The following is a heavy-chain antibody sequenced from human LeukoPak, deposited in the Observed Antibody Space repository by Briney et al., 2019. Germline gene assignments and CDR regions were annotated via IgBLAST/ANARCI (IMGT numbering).Heavy chain of an antibody. D-gene: IGHD3-3*01. J-gene: IGHJ4*02. CDR2: INHSGST. V-gene: IGHV4-39*07. CDR1: GGSINSSSYY. Sequence: SETLSLTCTVSGGSINSSSYYWSWIRQPPGKGLEWIGEINHSGSTNYNPSLKSRVTISVDTSKNQFSLKLSSVTAADTAVYYCARAPPYYDFWSGYYRWSGIDYWGQGTLVTVSS. CDR3: ARAPPYYDFWSGYYRWSGIDY.